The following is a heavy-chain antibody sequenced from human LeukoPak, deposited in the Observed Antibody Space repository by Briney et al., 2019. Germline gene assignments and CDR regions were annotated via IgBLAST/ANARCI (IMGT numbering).Heavy chain of an antibody. CDR3: AKWSGWYR. V-gene: IGHV3-23*01. CDR1: GCTFSSYS. J-gene: IGHJ5*02. CDR2: ISGRGGST. D-gene: IGHD6-13*01. Sequence: GRSLRLSCASSGCTFSSYSMNCVRQAPWKWLEWVSAISGRGGSTYYADSVKGRFTISRDNSKNTLYLQMNSLRAEDTAVYYCAKWSGWYRWGQGTLVTVSS.